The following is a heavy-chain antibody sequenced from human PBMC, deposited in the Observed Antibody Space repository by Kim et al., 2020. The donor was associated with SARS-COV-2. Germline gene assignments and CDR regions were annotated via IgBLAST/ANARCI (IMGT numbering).Heavy chain of an antibody. CDR2: IYYSGST. D-gene: IGHD3-3*01. Sequence: SETLSLTCTVSGGSISSYYWSWIRQPPGKGLEWIGYIYYSGSTNYNPSLKSRVTISVDTSKNQFSLKLSSVTAADTAVYYCARLLFGVEYYFDYWGQGTLVTVSS. V-gene: IGHV4-59*08. CDR1: GGSISSYY. J-gene: IGHJ4*02. CDR3: ARLLFGVEYYFDY.